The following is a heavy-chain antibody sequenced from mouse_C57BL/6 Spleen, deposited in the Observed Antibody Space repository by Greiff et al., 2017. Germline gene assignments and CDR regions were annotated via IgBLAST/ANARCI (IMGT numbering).Heavy chain of an antibody. CDR2: IIPGSGGT. Sequence: QVQLQQSGAELVRPGTSVKVSCKASGYAFTNYLIEWVKQRPGQGLEWIGVIIPGSGGTNYHEKFKGKATLTADKATSTAYMQLSSRTSEDSAIYFCARRGLYYGNYGRYYFDYWGQGTTLTVSS. J-gene: IGHJ2*01. CDR3: ARRGLYYGNYGRYYFDY. D-gene: IGHD2-1*01. V-gene: IGHV1-54*01. CDR1: GYAFTNYL.